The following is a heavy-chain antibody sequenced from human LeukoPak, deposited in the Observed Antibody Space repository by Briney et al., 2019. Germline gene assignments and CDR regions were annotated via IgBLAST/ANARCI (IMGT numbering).Heavy chain of an antibody. J-gene: IGHJ5*01. CDR2: IYYGGTT. Sequence: SETLSLTCTVSGDSISSTIYHWGWVRQPPGKGLEWIGTIYYGGTTSYKPSLQSRVTVSVDTSKNQFSLKLSSVSATDTAVYYCASALGYDRRLVSWGHGTLVAVSS. CDR3: ASALGYDRRLVS. D-gene: IGHD3-22*01. V-gene: IGHV4-39*01. CDR1: GDSISSTIYH.